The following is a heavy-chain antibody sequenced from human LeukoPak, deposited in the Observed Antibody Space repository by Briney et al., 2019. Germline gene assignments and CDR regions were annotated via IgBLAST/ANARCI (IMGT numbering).Heavy chain of an antibody. CDR1: GGSFSGYY. CDR2: INHSGST. J-gene: IGHJ4*02. CDR3: ARHGTPLRYGSGNYYKGAPFDY. Sequence: PSETLSLTCAVYGGSFSGYYWSWIRQPPGQGLEWIGEINHSGSTNYNPSLKSRVTISVDTSQNQFSLKLSSVPAADTAVYSCARHGTPLRYGSGNYYKGAPFDYWGQGPLVTVSS. D-gene: IGHD3-10*01. V-gene: IGHV4-34*01.